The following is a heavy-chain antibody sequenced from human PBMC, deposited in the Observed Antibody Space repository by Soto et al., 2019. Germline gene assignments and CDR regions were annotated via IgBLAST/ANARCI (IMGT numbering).Heavy chain of an antibody. J-gene: IGHJ5*02. Sequence: SETLSLTCAVSGYSISSGYYWGWIRQPPGKGLEWIGSIYHSGSTYYNPSLKSRVTISVDTSKNQFSLKLSSVTAADTAVYYCARVRGTYYDILTGPNWFDPWGQGTLVTVSS. CDR1: GYSISSGYY. V-gene: IGHV4-38-2*01. CDR3: ARVRGTYYDILTGPNWFDP. D-gene: IGHD3-9*01. CDR2: IYHSGST.